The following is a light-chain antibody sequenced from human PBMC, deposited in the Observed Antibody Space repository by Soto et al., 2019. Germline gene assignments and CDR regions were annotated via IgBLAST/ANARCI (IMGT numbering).Light chain of an antibody. CDR1: SSDVGGYNY. V-gene: IGLV2-8*02. J-gene: IGLJ1*01. CDR3: SSYAGSNNPYA. CDR2: EVS. Sequence: QSVRTRAASASSSPGEAGTISCTGTSSDVGGYNYVSWYQQHPGKAPKLMIYEVSKRPSGVPDRFSGSKSGNTASLTVSGLQAEDEADYYCSSYAGSNNPYAFGTGTKVTVL.